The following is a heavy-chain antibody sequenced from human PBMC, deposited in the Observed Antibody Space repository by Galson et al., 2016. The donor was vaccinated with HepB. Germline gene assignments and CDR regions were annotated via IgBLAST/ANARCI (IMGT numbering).Heavy chain of an antibody. CDR2: IKEDGSEK. J-gene: IGHJ6*01. CDR3: ARMTFFYYGMDI. Sequence: SLRLSCAASRFTFSSHWMTWVRLAPGKRLEWVAKIKEDGSEKYYVDSVKDRFTISRDNAKNSLYLQMNSLRVEDTAIYYCARMTFFYYGMDIWDQGTTVTVSS. V-gene: IGHV3-7*01. CDR1: RFTFSSHW.